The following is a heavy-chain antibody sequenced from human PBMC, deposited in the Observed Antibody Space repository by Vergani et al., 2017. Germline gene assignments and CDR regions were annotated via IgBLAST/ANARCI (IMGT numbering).Heavy chain of an antibody. D-gene: IGHD3-10*01. J-gene: IGHJ5*02. CDR2: INPSGGYT. Sequence: QVHLVQSGAEVKKPGASVKVSCKASGYAFTSYHMHWVRQAPGQGLEWMGIINPSGGYTRYSQKFQGRVTMTRDTSTSTVFMELSSLRSEETAVYYGAREGVTSMVRGVLSSTEVDPWGQGTLVIVSS. CDR3: AREGVTSMVRGVLSSTEVDP. V-gene: IGHV1-46*03. CDR1: GYAFTSYH.